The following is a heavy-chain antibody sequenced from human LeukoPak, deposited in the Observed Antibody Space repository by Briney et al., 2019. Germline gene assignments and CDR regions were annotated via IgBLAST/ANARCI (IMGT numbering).Heavy chain of an antibody. CDR1: GYSISSGYY. J-gene: IGHJ5*02. D-gene: IGHD6-6*01. V-gene: IGHV4-38-2*02. CDR2: IYHSGST. Sequence: PSETLSLTCTVSGYSISSGYYWGWIRQPPGKGLEWIGSIYHSGSTYYNPSLKSRVTISVDTSKNQFSLKLSSVTAADTAVYYCARGRRKYSSPGGCWFDPWGQGTLVTVSS. CDR3: ARGRRKYSSPGGCWFDP.